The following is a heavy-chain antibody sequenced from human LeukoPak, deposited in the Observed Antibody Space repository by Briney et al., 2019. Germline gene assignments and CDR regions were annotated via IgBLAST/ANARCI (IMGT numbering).Heavy chain of an antibody. Sequence: GGSLRLSCAASGFTFSSYSMNWVRQTPGRGLEWVSSISSSSSYIFYADSVKGRFTMSRDNAKKSLFLQMNSLRAEDTAVYYCARDYGDYEPGRHHYYYYYMDVWGKGTTVTISS. D-gene: IGHD4-17*01. CDR3: ARDYGDYEPGRHHYYYYYMDV. CDR1: GFTFSSYS. CDR2: ISSSSSYI. V-gene: IGHV3-21*01. J-gene: IGHJ6*03.